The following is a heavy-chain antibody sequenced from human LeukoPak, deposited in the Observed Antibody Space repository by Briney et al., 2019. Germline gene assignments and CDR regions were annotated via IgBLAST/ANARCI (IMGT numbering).Heavy chain of an antibody. Sequence: SETLSLTCTVSGGSISSYYWSWIRQPPGKGLEWIGYIYYSGSTNYNPSLKSRVTISVDTSKNQFSLKLSSVTAADTAVYYCAATLIAATFDYLRQGTLVTVSS. CDR2: IYYSGST. J-gene: IGHJ4*02. CDR3: AATLIAATFDY. V-gene: IGHV4-59*01. D-gene: IGHD6-25*01. CDR1: GGSISSYY.